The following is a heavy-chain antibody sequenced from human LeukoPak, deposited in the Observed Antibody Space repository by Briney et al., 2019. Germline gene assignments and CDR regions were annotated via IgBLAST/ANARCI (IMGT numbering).Heavy chain of an antibody. Sequence: GGFLRLSCAASGFTFSSYAMSWVRQAPGKRLEWVSAISGSGGSTYYADSAKGRFTISGDNSKNTLYLQMNSLRAEDTAVYYCAKDLDGWSSSWYEDFDYWGQGTLVTVSS. D-gene: IGHD6-13*01. CDR3: AKDLDGWSSSWYEDFDY. V-gene: IGHV3-23*01. J-gene: IGHJ4*02. CDR1: GFTFSSYA. CDR2: ISGSGGST.